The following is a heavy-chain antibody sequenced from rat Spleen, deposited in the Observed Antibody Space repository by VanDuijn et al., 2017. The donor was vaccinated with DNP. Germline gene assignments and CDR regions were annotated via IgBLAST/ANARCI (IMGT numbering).Heavy chain of an antibody. D-gene: IGHD1-2*01. CDR2: IIYDGSIT. V-gene: IGHV5-22*01. CDR3: ARLYHYYAMDA. CDR1: GFTFSNYD. J-gene: IGHJ4*01. Sequence: EVQLVESGGGLVQPGRSVKLSCAASGFTFSNYDMAWVRQAPKKGLEWVAAIIYDGSITYYGDSVKGRFTISRDNAKSTLYLQMNSLRSEDMATYYCARLYHYYAMDAWGQGTSVTVSS.